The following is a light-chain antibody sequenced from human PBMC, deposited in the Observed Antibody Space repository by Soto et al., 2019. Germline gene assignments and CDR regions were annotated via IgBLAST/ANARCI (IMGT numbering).Light chain of an antibody. CDR2: ETS. Sequence: EVVLTQSPDTLSLSPGERATLSCRASQDVGKFLVWYQQKPGLSPSLVIYETSKRATDIPDRFSGSGSGTDFNLTINRLGPEVVGVYYCQQRNNWPLTFGGGTKVELK. CDR1: QDVGKF. V-gene: IGKV3-11*01. CDR3: QQRNNWPLT. J-gene: IGKJ4*01.